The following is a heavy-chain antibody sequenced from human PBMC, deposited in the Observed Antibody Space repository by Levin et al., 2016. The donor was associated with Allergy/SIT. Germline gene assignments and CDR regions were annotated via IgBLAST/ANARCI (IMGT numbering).Heavy chain of an antibody. CDR3: ARDGRSSRIFDY. J-gene: IGHJ4*02. V-gene: IGHV4-34*01. Sequence: WIRQPPGKGLEWIGEINHHGTTNYNPSLMSRVTISVGTSKNQFSLKLSSVTAADTAVYYCARDGRSSRIFDYWGQGTLVTVSS. CDR2: INHHGTT.